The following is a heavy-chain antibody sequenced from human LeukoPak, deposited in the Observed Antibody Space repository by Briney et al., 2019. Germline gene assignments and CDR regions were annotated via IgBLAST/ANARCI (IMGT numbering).Heavy chain of an antibody. Sequence: SVTLSLTCTVSGGSIINYYWSWTRQPPGKGLEWIGEISHTGSIDYTPSLKSRATISLDKSKNQLSLNLTSVTAADTAMYYCARDNERRLTAAGTAAFDLWGRGTLVTVSS. CDR2: ISHTGSI. CDR1: GGSIINYY. CDR3: ARDNERRLTAAGTAAFDL. V-gene: IGHV4-59*12. D-gene: IGHD6-13*01. J-gene: IGHJ2*01.